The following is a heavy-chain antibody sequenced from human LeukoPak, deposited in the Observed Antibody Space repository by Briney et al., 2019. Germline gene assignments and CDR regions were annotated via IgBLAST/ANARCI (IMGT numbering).Heavy chain of an antibody. Sequence: NPGGSLRLSCAASGFTFSSYEMNWVRQAPGKGLEWVSSISRNSRYIYYADSMRGRFTISRDNAKNSLYLQMNSLKPEDTAVYYCARVAEAAAFDSWGQGTLVTVSS. D-gene: IGHD6-13*01. CDR3: ARVAEAAAFDS. CDR2: ISRNSRYI. J-gene: IGHJ4*02. V-gene: IGHV3-21*06. CDR1: GFTFSSYE.